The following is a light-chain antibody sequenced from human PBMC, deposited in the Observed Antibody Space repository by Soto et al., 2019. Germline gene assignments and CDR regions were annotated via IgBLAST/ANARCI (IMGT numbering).Light chain of an antibody. Sequence: QSVLTQPPSASGPPGQSVTISCTGTSSDVGGYKYVSWYQQHPGKAPKLLIYEVSKRPSGVPDRFSGSKSGNTASLTVSGLQAEDEADYYCSSYAGSNNYVFGTGTKVTVL. CDR2: EVS. CDR3: SSYAGSNNYV. V-gene: IGLV2-8*01. CDR1: SSDVGGYKY. J-gene: IGLJ1*01.